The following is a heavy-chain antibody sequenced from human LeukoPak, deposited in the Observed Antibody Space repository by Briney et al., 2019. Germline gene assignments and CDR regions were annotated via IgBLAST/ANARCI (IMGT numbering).Heavy chain of an antibody. D-gene: IGHD3-22*01. CDR1: GFTFSSYA. V-gene: IGHV3-9*01. CDR3: AKSQEPGGYYDSSGYSS. CDR2: ISWNSGSI. Sequence: GGSLRLSCAASGFTFSSYAMSWVRQAPGKGLEWVSGISWNSGSIGYADSVKGRFTISRDNAKNSLYLQMNSLRAEDTALYYCAKSQEPGGYYDSSGYSSWGQGTLVTVSS. J-gene: IGHJ4*02.